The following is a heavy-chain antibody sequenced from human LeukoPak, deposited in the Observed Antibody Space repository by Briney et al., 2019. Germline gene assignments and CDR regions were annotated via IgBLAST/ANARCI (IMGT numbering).Heavy chain of an antibody. CDR2: ISSSSSYI. D-gene: IGHD3-10*01. J-gene: IGHJ4*02. V-gene: IGHV3-21*01. CDR3: ARDPLYYGSGSYYGYYFDY. CDR1: GFTFSSYS. Sequence: GGSLRLSCAASGFTFSSYSMNWVRQAPGKGLEWASSISSSSSYIYYADSVKGRFTISRDNAKNSLYLQMNSLRAEDTAVYYCARDPLYYGSGSYYGYYFDYWGQGTLVTVSS.